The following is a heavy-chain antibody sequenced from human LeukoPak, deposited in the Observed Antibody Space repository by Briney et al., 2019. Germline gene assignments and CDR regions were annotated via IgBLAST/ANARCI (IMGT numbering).Heavy chain of an antibody. V-gene: IGHV3-21*04. CDR3: AKPVSNRIAYAFDI. D-gene: IGHD2-15*01. J-gene: IGHJ3*02. CDR1: GFTFSDYA. CDR2: ISSGGTYK. Sequence: GGSLRLSCAASGFTFSDYAMNWVRQAPGKGLEWVSSISSGGTYKYYADSVKGRFTISRDNAQNSLYLQMNSLRAEDTAVYYCAKPVSNRIAYAFDIWGQGTMVTVSS.